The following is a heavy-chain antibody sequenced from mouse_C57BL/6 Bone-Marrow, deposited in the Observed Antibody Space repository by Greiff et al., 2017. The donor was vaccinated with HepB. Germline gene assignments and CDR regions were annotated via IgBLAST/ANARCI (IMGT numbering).Heavy chain of an antibody. D-gene: IGHD2-5*01. V-gene: IGHV1-62-2*01. Sequence: QVQLQQSGAELVKPGASVKLSCKASGYTFTEYTIHWVKQRSGQGLEWIGWFYPGSGSIKYNEKFKDKATLTADKSSSTGYMELSRLTSEDSAVYFCARHEDHSNPPYWYFDVWGTGTTVTVSS. CDR2: FYPGSGSI. CDR3: ARHEDHSNPPYWYFDV. CDR1: GYTFTEYT. J-gene: IGHJ1*03.